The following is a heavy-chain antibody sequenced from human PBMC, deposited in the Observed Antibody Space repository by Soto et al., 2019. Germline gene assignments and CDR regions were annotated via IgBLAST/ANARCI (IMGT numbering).Heavy chain of an antibody. D-gene: IGHD2-2*01. CDR2: ISSSSSYI. CDR3: ARDRSSTSFNCFDP. CDR1: GFTFSSYS. J-gene: IGHJ5*02. Sequence: GGSLRLSCAAFGFTFSSYSMNWVRQAPGKGLEWVSSISSSSSYIYYADSVKGRFTISRDNAKNSLYLQMNSLRAEDTAVYYCARDRSSTSFNCFDPWGQGTLVTVAS. V-gene: IGHV3-21*01.